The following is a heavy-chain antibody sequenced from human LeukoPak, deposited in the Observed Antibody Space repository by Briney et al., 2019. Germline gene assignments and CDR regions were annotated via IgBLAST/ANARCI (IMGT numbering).Heavy chain of an antibody. CDR3: AKGRGYSYGFYYFDY. CDR1: GFTFSSYA. CDR2: ISGSGGST. V-gene: IGHV3-23*01. D-gene: IGHD5-18*01. J-gene: IGHJ4*02. Sequence: GGSLRLSCAASGFTFSSYAVSWVRQAPGKGLEWVSAISGSGGSTYYADSVKGRFTISRDNSKNTLYLQMNSLRAEDTAVYCCAKGRGYSYGFYYFDYWGQGTLVTVSS.